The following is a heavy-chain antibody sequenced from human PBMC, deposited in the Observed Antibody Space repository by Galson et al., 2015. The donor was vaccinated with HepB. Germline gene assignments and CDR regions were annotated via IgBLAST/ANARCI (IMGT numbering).Heavy chain of an antibody. D-gene: IGHD2-15*01. CDR2: INHDGGQK. V-gene: IGHV3-7*01. Sequence: SLRLSCAASGFIFSNYWMSWLRQAPGEGLQWVASINHDGGQKYSVDPVTGRFTISRDNAENSLFLQINSLRADETAVYYCARPGCSAGTCYDVWGKGTTVTVSS. J-gene: IGHJ6*04. CDR3: ARPGCSAGTCYDV. CDR1: GFIFSNYW.